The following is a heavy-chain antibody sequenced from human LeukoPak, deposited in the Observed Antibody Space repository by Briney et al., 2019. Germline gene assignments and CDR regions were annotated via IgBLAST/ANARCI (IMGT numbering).Heavy chain of an antibody. D-gene: IGHD5-18*01. CDR1: GFTFINYT. CDR2: ISGGSDGT. V-gene: IGHV3-23*01. J-gene: IGHJ4*02. CDR3: AKGSSGYIYGDY. Sequence: GGSLRLSCAASGFTFINYTMSWVRQAPGMGLEWVSGISGGSDGTYYADSVKGRFTISRGNSKNTLYLQMNSLRAEDTAIYYCAKGSSGYIYGDYWGQGTLVTVSS.